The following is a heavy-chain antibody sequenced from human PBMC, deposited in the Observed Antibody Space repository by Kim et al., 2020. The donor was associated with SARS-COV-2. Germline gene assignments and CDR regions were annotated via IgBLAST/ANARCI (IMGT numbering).Heavy chain of an antibody. Sequence: ASVKVSCKVSGYTLTELSMYWVRQAPGKGLEWMGGFDPEDGETIYAQKFQGRVTMTEDTSTDTAYMELSSLRSEDTAVYYCATDLSYYYGSGANNWFDPWGQGTLVTVSS. CDR2: FDPEDGET. J-gene: IGHJ5*02. D-gene: IGHD3-10*01. CDR3: ATDLSYYYGSGANNWFDP. V-gene: IGHV1-24*01. CDR1: GYTLTELS.